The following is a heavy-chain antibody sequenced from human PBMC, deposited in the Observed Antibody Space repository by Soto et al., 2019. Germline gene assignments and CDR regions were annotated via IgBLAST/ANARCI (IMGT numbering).Heavy chain of an antibody. Sequence: GGSLRLSCAASGFICSSYDMSWVRQAPGKGLEWVSTILVGGSTHYEDSVKGRFTISRDRSKNTLYLQMNSLTAGDTAMYYCAKATATGGGAFDICGQGTMVTVS. CDR2: ILVGGST. CDR1: GFICSSYD. J-gene: IGHJ3*02. D-gene: IGHD2-8*02. CDR3: AKATATGGGAFDI. V-gene: IGHV3-23*01.